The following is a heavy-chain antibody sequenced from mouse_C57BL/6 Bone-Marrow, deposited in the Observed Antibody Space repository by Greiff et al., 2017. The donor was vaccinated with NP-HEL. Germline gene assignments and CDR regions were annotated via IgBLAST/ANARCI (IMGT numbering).Heavy chain of an antibody. CDR3: TRSGDYGSSSDY. Sequence: QVHVKQSGAELVRPGASVTLSCKASGYTFTDYEMHWVKQTPVHGLEWIGAIDPETGGTAYNQKFKGKAILTADKSSSTAYMELRSLTSEDSAVYYCTRSGDYGSSSDYWGQGTTLTVSS. CDR2: IDPETGGT. J-gene: IGHJ2*01. CDR1: GYTFTDYE. V-gene: IGHV1-15*01. D-gene: IGHD1-1*01.